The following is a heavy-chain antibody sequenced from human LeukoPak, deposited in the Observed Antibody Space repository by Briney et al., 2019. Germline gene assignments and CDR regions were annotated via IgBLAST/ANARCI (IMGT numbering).Heavy chain of an antibody. V-gene: IGHV3-30*04. J-gene: IGHJ6*03. Sequence: GGSLRLSCAASGFTFSSYAMHWVRQAPGKGLEWVAVISYDGSNKYYADSVKGRFTISRDNSKNTLYLQMNSLRAEDTAVYYCAKDRVSYYYYMDVWGKGTTVTVSS. D-gene: IGHD3-3*01. CDR3: AKDRVSYYYYMDV. CDR2: ISYDGSNK. CDR1: GFTFSSYA.